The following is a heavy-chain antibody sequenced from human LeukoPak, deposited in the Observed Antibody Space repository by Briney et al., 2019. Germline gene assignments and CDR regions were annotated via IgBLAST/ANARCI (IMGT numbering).Heavy chain of an antibody. D-gene: IGHD6-13*01. Sequence: GGSLRLSCAASGFTFSSYAMNWVRQAPGKGLEWVSSISSSSSYIYYADSVKGRFTISRDNAKNSLYLQMSSLRAEDTAVYYCARDLTAAGYREWFDPWGQGTLVTVSS. J-gene: IGHJ5*02. CDR2: ISSSSSYI. CDR1: GFTFSSYA. CDR3: ARDLTAAGYREWFDP. V-gene: IGHV3-21*01.